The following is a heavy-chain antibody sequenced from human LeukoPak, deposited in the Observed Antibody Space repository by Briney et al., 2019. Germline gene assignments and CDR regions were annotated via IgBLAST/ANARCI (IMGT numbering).Heavy chain of an antibody. CDR2: MNPNSGNT. D-gene: IGHD6-13*01. J-gene: IGHJ5*02. V-gene: IGHV1-8*03. Sequence: ASVKVTCKASGYTFTSYDINWVRQATGQGLEWMGWMNPNSGNTGYAQKFQGRVTITRNASISTAYMELSSLRSEDTAVYYCASTAAAGKGDWFDPWGQGTLVTVSS. CDR3: ASTAAAGKGDWFDP. CDR1: GYTFTSYD.